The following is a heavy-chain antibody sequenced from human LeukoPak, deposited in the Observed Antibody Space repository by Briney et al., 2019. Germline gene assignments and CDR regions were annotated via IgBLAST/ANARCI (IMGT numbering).Heavy chain of an antibody. CDR3: ARARAWNGSGSYYPYGMDV. Sequence: ASVKVSCKASGYTFTGYYMHWVRQAPGQGLEWMGWINPNSGGTNYAQEFQGRVTMTRDTSISTAYMELSRLRSDDTAVYYCARARAWNGSGSYYPYGMDVWGQGTTVTVSS. CDR2: INPNSGGT. V-gene: IGHV1-2*02. J-gene: IGHJ6*02. D-gene: IGHD3-10*01. CDR1: GYTFTGYY.